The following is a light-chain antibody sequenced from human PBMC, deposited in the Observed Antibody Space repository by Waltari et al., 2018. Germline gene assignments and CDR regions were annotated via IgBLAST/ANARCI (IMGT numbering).Light chain of an antibody. CDR1: SLADKF. V-gene: IGLV3-1*01. CDR2: QDT. Sequence: SYELTQPPSVSVSSGQTANIPCSGYSLADKFTSWYQHKPGQSPVLVIYQDTRRPSGIPERFSASSSGNTATLTSGESQPMDEADYYCQVWDSTTTHVEFGGGTKLPVL. CDR3: QVWDSTTTHVE. J-gene: IGLJ2*01.